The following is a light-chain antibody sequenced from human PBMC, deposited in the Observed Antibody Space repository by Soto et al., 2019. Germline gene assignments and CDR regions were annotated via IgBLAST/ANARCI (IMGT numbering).Light chain of an antibody. CDR3: LQHDSFPPT. J-gene: IGKJ5*01. CDR1: QDIGNH. V-gene: IGKV1-17*03. Sequence: DIQMTQSPSARSASVGDRVTISFRASQDIGNHLAWFQQKPGKVPQRLIYAASSLQTGVPSRFSGSGSGTDFTLTINSLQPEDFATYYCLQHDSFPPTFGQGTRLEIK. CDR2: AAS.